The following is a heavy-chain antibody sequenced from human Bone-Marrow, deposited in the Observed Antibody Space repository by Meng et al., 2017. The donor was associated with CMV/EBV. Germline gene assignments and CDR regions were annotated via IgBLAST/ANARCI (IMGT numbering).Heavy chain of an antibody. CDR1: GFSINDYA. Sequence: GESLKISCAASGFSINDYAMTWVRQAPGKGLEWVSAIRGNGDITHYADSVRGRSTISRDNSKNTLYLQMHSLRLDDTAVYYCAKAPYEYDSSGSDYCGQGTLVTVSS. CDR2: IRGNGDIT. J-gene: IGHJ4*02. D-gene: IGHD3-22*01. V-gene: IGHV3-23*01. CDR3: AKAPYEYDSSGSDY.